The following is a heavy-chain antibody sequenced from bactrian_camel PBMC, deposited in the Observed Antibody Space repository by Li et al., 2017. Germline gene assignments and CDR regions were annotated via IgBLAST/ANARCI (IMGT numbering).Heavy chain of an antibody. Sequence: QLVESGGGLVQPGGSLRLSCAASGFIFNAYGMTWVRQAPGKGLEWVTAINSSGGSKFYAGSVKGRFTISRDNANNRLYLELDSLKTEDMAMYYCAKSSAAGSSYDVWGQGTQVTVS. CDR1: GFIFNAYG. CDR2: INSSGGSK. J-gene: IGHJ4*01. D-gene: IGHD6*01. CDR3: AKSSAAGSSYDV. V-gene: IGHV3S40*01.